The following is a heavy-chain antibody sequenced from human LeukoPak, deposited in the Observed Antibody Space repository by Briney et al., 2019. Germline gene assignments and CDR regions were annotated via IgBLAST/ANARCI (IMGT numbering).Heavy chain of an antibody. CDR1: GFTFSSFA. Sequence: GGSLRLSCAASGFTFSSFAMSRVRQAPGKGLEWVSGISGSGGSTYYAGSVKGRFTISRDNSKNTLYLQMNSLRAEDTAVYYCAKEYYDILTAYHTWGQGTLVTVSS. V-gene: IGHV3-23*01. J-gene: IGHJ5*02. D-gene: IGHD3-9*01. CDR3: AKEYYDILTAYHT. CDR2: ISGSGGST.